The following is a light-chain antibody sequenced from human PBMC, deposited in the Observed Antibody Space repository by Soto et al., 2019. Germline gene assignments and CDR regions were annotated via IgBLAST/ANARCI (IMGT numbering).Light chain of an antibody. V-gene: IGLV2-14*01. Sequence: QSVLTQPAPVSGSPGQSITISCTGTSSDIGSYNYVAWYQQFPGKTPKLIIYEVRNRPSGVSFRFSGSKSGNTASLTISGLQAEDEADYYCISYRGSDTSYVFGTGTNGTVL. J-gene: IGLJ1*01. CDR1: SSDIGSYNY. CDR3: ISYRGSDTSYV. CDR2: EVR.